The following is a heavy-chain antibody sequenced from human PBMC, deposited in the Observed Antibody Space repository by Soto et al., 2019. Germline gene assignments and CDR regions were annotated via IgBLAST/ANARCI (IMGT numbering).Heavy chain of an antibody. CDR3: AKGGISVIRGVIRVSWFDP. J-gene: IGHJ5*02. V-gene: IGHV3-23*01. D-gene: IGHD3-10*01. Sequence: EVQLLESGGGLVQPGGSLRLSCAASTFTFSTYAMSWVRQAPGKGLEWVSSINDGGDDTYYADSVKGRFTISRDNSKNTLYLQTNSLRAEDTAVYYCAKGGISVIRGVIRVSWFDPWGQGTLVTVSS. CDR2: INDGGDDT. CDR1: TFTFSTYA.